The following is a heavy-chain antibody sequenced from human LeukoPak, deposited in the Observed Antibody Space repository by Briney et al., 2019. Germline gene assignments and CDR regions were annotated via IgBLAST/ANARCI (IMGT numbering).Heavy chain of an antibody. J-gene: IGHJ4*02. CDR2: INPNSGGT. D-gene: IGHD1-14*01. CDR3: ARSKVYPNDY. CDR1: GYTFTVFY. Sequence: ASVKVSCKASGYTFTVFYMHWVRQAPGQGLEWMGWINPNSGGTNCAQKFQGRVTMTRDTSISTVYMELSRLRSDDTAVYYCARSKVYPNDYWGQGTLVTVSS. V-gene: IGHV1-2*02.